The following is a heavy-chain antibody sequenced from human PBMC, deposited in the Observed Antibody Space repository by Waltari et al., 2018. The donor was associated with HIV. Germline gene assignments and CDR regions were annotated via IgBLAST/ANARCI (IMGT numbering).Heavy chain of an antibody. J-gene: IGHJ3*02. V-gene: IGHV4-61*02. CDR2: IYTRGST. Sequence: QVQLQESGPGLVKPSQTLSLTCTVSGGPISSGSYYWSWIRQPAGKGLEWIGRIYTRGSTNYNPSLKSRFTISVDTSKNQFSLKLSSVTAADTAVYYCARDVIFGVVRGAFDIWGQGTMVTVSS. CDR1: GGPISSGSYY. D-gene: IGHD3-3*01. CDR3: ARDVIFGVVRGAFDI.